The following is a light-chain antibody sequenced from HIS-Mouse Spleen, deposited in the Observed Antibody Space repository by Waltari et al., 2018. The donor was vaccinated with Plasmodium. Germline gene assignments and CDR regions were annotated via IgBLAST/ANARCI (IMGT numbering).Light chain of an antibody. CDR3: CSYAGSSTFV. CDR2: EGS. Sequence: QSALTQPASVSGSPGQSITLSCTGTSSDVGSYNLFSWYQQPPGKAPKLMIYEGSKRPSGVSNRFSGSKSGNTASLTISGLQAEDEADYYCCSYAGSSTFVFGGGTKLTVL. V-gene: IGLV2-23*03. J-gene: IGLJ3*02. CDR1: SSDVGSYNL.